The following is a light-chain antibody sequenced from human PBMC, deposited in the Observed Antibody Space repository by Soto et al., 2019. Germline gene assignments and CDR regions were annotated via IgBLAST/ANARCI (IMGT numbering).Light chain of an antibody. CDR1: SSDVGGSAY. CDR3: TSSTTGSLYV. J-gene: IGLJ1*01. CDR2: KVT. V-gene: IGLV2-14*01. Sequence: SVLTQPASVSGSPGQSITISCTGTSSDVGGSAYVSWYQQFPGNVPRLLIYKVTNRPSGVSYRFSGSKPGNTASLTISGLQAEDEADYFCTSSTTGSLYVFGTGTKVTVL.